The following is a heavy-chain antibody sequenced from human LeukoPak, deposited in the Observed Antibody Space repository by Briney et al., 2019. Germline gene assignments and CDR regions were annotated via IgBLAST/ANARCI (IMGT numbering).Heavy chain of an antibody. CDR2: INPNSGDR. CDR3: ARGGLRGSYYEYFHH. D-gene: IGHD1-26*01. V-gene: IGHV1-2*02. J-gene: IGHJ1*01. CDR1: GYTFTDYY. Sequence: ASVKVSCKASGYTFTDYYMHWVRQAPGQGLEWMGWINPNSGDRNYAQKFQGRVTVTRDTSISTAYMELSRLRSDDTAVYYCARGGLRGSYYEYFHHWGQGTLVSVSS.